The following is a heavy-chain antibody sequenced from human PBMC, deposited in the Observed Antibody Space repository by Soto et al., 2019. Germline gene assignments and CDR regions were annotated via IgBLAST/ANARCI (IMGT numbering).Heavy chain of an antibody. CDR3: AKSDTAMSSFDY. D-gene: IGHD5-18*01. Sequence: ASVKVSCKASGGTFSSYAISWVRQAPGQGLEWMGGIIPIFGTANYAQKFQGRVTITADESTSTAYMELSSLRSEDTAVYYCAKSDTAMSSFDYWGQGTRVTVSS. J-gene: IGHJ4*02. CDR1: GGTFSSYA. V-gene: IGHV1-69*13. CDR2: IIPIFGTA.